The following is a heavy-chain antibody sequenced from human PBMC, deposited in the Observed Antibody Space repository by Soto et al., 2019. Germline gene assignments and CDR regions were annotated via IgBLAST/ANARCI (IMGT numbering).Heavy chain of an antibody. CDR3: ARGRSHEWELLVQYFDY. CDR1: GFTFSSYG. CDR2: IWYDGSNK. Sequence: GGSLRLSCAASGFTFSSYGMHWVRQAPGKGLEWVAVIWYDGSNKYYADSVKGRFTISRDNSKNTLYLQMNSLRAEDTAVYYCARGRSHEWELLVQYFDYWGQGTLVTVSS. J-gene: IGHJ4*02. D-gene: IGHD1-26*01. V-gene: IGHV3-33*01.